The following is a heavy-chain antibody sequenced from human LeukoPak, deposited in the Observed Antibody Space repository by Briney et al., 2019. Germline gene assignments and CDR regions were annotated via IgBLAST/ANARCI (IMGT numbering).Heavy chain of an antibody. CDR1: GLTFRTSA. CDR3: AAGFSNHGYIY. V-gene: IGHV1-58*02. D-gene: IGHD6-13*01. Sequence: GTSVKVSCKASGLTFRTSAMQWVRQTRGQGLEWIGWTVLGSGDTNYAQSLKERVTITRDMSTSTAYMELSSLRSEDTAMYYCAAGFSNHGYIYWGQGTQVTVSS. J-gene: IGHJ4*02. CDR2: TVLGSGDT.